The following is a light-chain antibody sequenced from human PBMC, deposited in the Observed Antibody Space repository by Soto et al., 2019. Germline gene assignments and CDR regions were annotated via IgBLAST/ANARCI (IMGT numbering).Light chain of an antibody. J-gene: IGLJ3*02. CDR3: SSYTSSSTLE. V-gene: IGLV2-14*01. CDR2: DVS. Sequence: QSVLTQPASVSGSPGQSITISCTGTSSDVGGYNYVSWYQQHPGKAPKLMIYDVSHRPSGVSNRFSGSKSGNTASLTISGLQDEDEADYYCSSYTSSSTLEFGGGTKLTVL. CDR1: SSDVGGYNY.